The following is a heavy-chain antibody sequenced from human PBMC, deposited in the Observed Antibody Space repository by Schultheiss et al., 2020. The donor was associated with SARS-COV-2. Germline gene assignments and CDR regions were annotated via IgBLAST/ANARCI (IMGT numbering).Heavy chain of an antibody. J-gene: IGHJ6*02. CDR3: ARHLRITMVRGASDYYYYYGMDV. V-gene: IGHV4-34*01. D-gene: IGHD3-10*01. CDR1: GGSFSGYY. CDR2: INHSGST. Sequence: SETLSLTCAVYGGSFSGYYWSWIRQPPGKGLEWIGEINHSGSTNYNPSLKSRVTMSVDTSKNQFSLKLSSVTAADTAVYYCARHLRITMVRGASDYYYYYGMDVWGQGTTVTVSS.